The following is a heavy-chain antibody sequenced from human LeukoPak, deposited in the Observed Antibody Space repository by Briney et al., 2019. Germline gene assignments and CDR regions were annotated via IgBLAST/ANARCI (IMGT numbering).Heavy chain of an antibody. Sequence: PGGSLRLSCAASGFTFSSYGMHWVRQAPGKGLEWVAFIRYDGSNKYYADSVKGRFTISRDNSKNTLYLQMNSLRAEDTAVYYCAKVKVMVRDPWYFDYWGQGTLVTVSS. CDR2: IRYDGSNK. CDR1: GFTFSSYG. J-gene: IGHJ4*02. D-gene: IGHD3-10*01. V-gene: IGHV3-30*02. CDR3: AKVKVMVRDPWYFDY.